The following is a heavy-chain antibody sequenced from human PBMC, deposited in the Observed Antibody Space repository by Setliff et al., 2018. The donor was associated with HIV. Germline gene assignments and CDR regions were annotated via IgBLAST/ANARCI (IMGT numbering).Heavy chain of an antibody. CDR1: GGSFRSAA. V-gene: IGHV1-69*10. CDR3: ARMQRDNHYGGPDVS. J-gene: IGHJ4*02. Sequence: ASVKVSCKPSGGSFRSAAINWVRQAPGQGPEWMGGIILKLGTTNSAQRFRGRVAFTAGTSTNTASMELTGLRSDDTAIYYCARMQRDNHYGGPDVSWGQGTLVTVSS. D-gene: IGHD3-10*01. CDR2: IILKLGTT.